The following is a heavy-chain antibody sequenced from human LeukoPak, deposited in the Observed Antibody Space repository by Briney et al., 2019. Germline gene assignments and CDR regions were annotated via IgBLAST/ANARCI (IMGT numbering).Heavy chain of an antibody. CDR2: ISYDGSNK. CDR3: AKVVQWLDPDFDY. CDR1: GFTFNSYG. D-gene: IGHD6-19*01. V-gene: IGHV3-30*18. Sequence: GGSLRLSCAASGFTFNSYGMHWVRQAPGKGLEWVAVISYDGSNKYYADSLKGRFTISRDNSKNTLYLQMNSLSTEDTAVYYCAKVVQWLDPDFDYWGQGTLVTVSS. J-gene: IGHJ4*02.